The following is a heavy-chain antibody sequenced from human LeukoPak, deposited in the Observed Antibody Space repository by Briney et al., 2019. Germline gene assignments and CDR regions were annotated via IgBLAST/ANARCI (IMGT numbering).Heavy chain of an antibody. CDR2: IKEDGSKK. D-gene: IGHD2-21*02. CDR3: AKGSGDWDY. Sequence: GGSLRLSCAASGFTFSNFWINWVRQAPGKGLEWVANIKEDGSKKNYVDSVKGRFTISRDNAKNSLYLQMNSLRAEDTALYYCAKGSGDWDYWGQGTLVTVSS. J-gene: IGHJ4*02. CDR1: GFTFSNFW. V-gene: IGHV3-7*03.